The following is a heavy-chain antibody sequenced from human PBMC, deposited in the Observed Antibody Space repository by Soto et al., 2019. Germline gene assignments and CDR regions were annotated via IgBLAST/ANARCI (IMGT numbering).Heavy chain of an antibody. V-gene: IGHV4-30-2*01. CDR1: CGSISSGGYS. D-gene: IGHD3-22*01. J-gene: IGHJ4*02. Sequence: SETLSLTCAVSCGSISSGGYSWSWIRQPPGKGLEWIGYIYHSGSTYYNPSLKSRVTISVDRSKNQFSLKLSSATAADTAVYYCAGAPYYYDSSGLNRFDYWGQGTLVNVSS. CDR3: AGAPYYYDSSGLNRFDY. CDR2: IYHSGST.